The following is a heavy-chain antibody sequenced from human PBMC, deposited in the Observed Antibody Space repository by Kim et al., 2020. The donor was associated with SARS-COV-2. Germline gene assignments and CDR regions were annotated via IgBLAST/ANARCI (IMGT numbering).Heavy chain of an antibody. CDR3: ARADIVVVVAALDY. CDR2: ISYDGSNK. CDR1: GFTFSSYG. Sequence: GGSLRLSCAASGFTFSSYGMHWVRQAPGKGLEWVAVISYDGSNKYYADSVKGRFTISRDNSKNTLYLQMNSLRAEDTAVYYCARADIVVVVAALDYWGQGTLVTVSS. D-gene: IGHD2-15*01. V-gene: IGHV3-33*05. J-gene: IGHJ4*02.